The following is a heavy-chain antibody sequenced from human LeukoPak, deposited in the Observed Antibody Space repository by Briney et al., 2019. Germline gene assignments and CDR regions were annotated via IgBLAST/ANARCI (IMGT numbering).Heavy chain of an antibody. CDR2: INPNSGGT. D-gene: IGHD3-3*01. V-gene: IGHV1-2*02. J-gene: IGHJ6*02. CDR1: GDTFTGYY. Sequence: ASVKVSCKASGDTFTGYYMHWVRQAPGQGLEWMGWINPNSGGTNYAQKFQGRVTMTRDTSISTAYMELSRLRSDDTAVYYCARELVPRITIFGVVIGLRYYYYGMDVWGQGTTVTVSS. CDR3: ARELVPRITIFGVVIGLRYYYYGMDV.